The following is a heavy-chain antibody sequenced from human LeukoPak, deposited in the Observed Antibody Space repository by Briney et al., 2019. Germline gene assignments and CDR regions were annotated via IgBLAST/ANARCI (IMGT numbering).Heavy chain of an antibody. Sequence: GGSLRLSCAASGFTFSNYAMDWVRQAPGKGLEWVSAISTGGDRAYYADSVRGRFTTSRDNSWNTLYLQLNSLRAEDTAVYYCAREGRLLNAFDIWGQGTMVTVSS. V-gene: IGHV3-23*01. D-gene: IGHD6-25*01. CDR1: GFTFSNYA. CDR2: ISTGGDRA. CDR3: AREGRLLNAFDI. J-gene: IGHJ3*02.